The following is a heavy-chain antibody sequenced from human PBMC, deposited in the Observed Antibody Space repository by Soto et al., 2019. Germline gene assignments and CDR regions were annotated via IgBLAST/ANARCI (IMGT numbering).Heavy chain of an antibody. CDR2: INSDGSYI. J-gene: IGHJ4*02. CDR1: GFTFSSYW. CDR3: VTAWADY. V-gene: IGHV3-74*01. Sequence: GGSLRLSCAASGFTFSSYWMHWIRQVPGKGLVWVSRINSDGSYINYADSVMGRFTVSRDNAKNTLYLQMNSLRAEDTAVYYCVTAWADYWGQGTLVTVSS. D-gene: IGHD1-26*01.